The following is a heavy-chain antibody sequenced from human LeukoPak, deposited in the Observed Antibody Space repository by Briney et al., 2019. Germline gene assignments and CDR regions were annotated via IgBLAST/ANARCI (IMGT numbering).Heavy chain of an antibody. Sequence: ASVKVSCKASGYTFINYGITWVRQAPGQGLEWMGWISTYNGNTNYAQKLQGRVTMTTDTSTSTAYMELRSLTSDDTAVYYCARHRGYGGDWGQGTLVTVSS. CDR2: ISTYNGNT. CDR3: ARHRGYGGD. D-gene: IGHD3-16*01. V-gene: IGHV1-18*01. CDR1: GYTFINYG. J-gene: IGHJ4*02.